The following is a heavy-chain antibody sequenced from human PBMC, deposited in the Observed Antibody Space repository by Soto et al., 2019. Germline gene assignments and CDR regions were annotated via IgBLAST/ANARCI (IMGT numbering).Heavy chain of an antibody. CDR1: GYSFTSYW. J-gene: IGHJ6*02. CDR2: IDPSDPYT. D-gene: IGHD2-2*01. V-gene: IGHV5-10-1*01. Sequence: GESLKISCKGSGYSFTSYWISWVRQMPGKGLKWMGRIDPSDPYTNYSPSFQGHVTISADKSISTAYLQWSSLKASDTAMYYCASSPRGYCSSTSCRELGNYYGMDVWGQGTTVTVSS. CDR3: ASSPRGYCSSTSCRELGNYYGMDV.